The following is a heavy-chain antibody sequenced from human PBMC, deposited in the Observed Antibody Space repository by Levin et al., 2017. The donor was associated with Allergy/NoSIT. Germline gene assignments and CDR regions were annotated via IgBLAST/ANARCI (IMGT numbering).Heavy chain of an antibody. D-gene: IGHD3-3*01. Sequence: GESLKISCKASGYTFTSYDINWVRQATGQGLEWMGWMNPNSGNTGYAQKFQGRVTMTRNTSISTAYMELSSLRSEDTAVYYCAYYDFWSGYCKWGQGTLVTVSS. J-gene: IGHJ4*02. V-gene: IGHV1-8*01. CDR3: AYYDFWSGYCK. CDR2: MNPNSGNT. CDR1: GYTFTSYD.